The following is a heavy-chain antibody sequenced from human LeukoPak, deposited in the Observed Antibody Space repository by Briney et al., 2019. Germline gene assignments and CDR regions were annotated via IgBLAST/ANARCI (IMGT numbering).Heavy chain of an antibody. D-gene: IGHD3-3*01. V-gene: IGHV3-43D*03. CDR1: GFTFSSYV. Sequence: GGSLRLSCAVSGFTFSSYVMSWVRQAPGKGLEWVSAISGSGGSTYYADSVKGRFTISRDNSKNSLYLQMNSLRAEDTALYYCAKDSGLGGYYTGLEFDYWGQGTLVTVSS. CDR3: AKDSGLGGYYTGLEFDY. J-gene: IGHJ4*02. CDR2: ISGSGGST.